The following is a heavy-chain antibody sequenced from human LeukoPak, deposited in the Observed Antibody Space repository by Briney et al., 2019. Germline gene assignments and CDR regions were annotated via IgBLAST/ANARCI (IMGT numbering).Heavy chain of an antibody. CDR1: GYTFTSYG. D-gene: IGHD3-16*02. Sequence: ASVKVSCKASGYTFTSYGISWVRQAPGQGLEWMGWISAYNGNTNYAQKLQGRVTMTTDTSTSTAYMELRSLRSDDTAVYYCASSREYYDYVWGSYRSYYYYLDVWGKGTTVTVSS. CDR3: ASSREYYDYVWGSYRSYYYYLDV. CDR2: ISAYNGNT. V-gene: IGHV1-18*01. J-gene: IGHJ6*03.